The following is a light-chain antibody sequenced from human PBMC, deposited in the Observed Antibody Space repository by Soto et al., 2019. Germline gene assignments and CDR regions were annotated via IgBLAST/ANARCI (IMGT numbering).Light chain of an antibody. Sequence: EIVMTQSPATLSVSPGERATLSCRASQSVSSNLAWYKQKPGQAPRLLLYGASTRATGIPARFSGSGSGTEFTLTISSLQSEDFAVYYCQQYNNWPPWTFGQGTKVEIE. CDR1: QSVSSN. J-gene: IGKJ1*01. CDR2: GAS. V-gene: IGKV3-15*01. CDR3: QQYNNWPPWT.